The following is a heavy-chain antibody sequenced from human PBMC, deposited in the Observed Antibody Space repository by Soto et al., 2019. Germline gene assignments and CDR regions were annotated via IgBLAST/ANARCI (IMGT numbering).Heavy chain of an antibody. CDR1: GGSISSGNYY. Sequence: PSETLSLTCTVSGGSISSGNYYWSWIRQHPGKGLEWIGYIYYSGSTSYNPSLKSRVTISVDTSKNHFSLKLSSVTAADTAVYYCARVFSDSRSFFAPWGQGTLVTVSS. V-gene: IGHV4-31*03. D-gene: IGHD6-13*01. CDR2: IYYSGST. J-gene: IGHJ5*02. CDR3: ARVFSDSRSFFAP.